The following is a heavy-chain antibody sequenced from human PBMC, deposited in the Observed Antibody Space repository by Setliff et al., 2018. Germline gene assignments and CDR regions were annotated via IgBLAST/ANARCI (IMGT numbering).Heavy chain of an antibody. D-gene: IGHD3-10*01. CDR1: GGSVSNSGFF. J-gene: IGHJ5*02. V-gene: IGHV4-39*07. Sequence: SETLSLTCTVSGGSVSNSGFFWGWLRQAPGKGLEWIGNIYDSGSSNYNASLKSRLIITRDTSKNQISLSLRSVTAADTAVYYCATDGPVLNGDYISWGQGTLVTVSS. CDR3: ATDGPVLNGDYIS. CDR2: IYDSGSS.